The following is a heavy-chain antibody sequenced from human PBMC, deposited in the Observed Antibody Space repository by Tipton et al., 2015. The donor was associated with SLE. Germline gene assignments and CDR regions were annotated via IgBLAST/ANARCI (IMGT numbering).Heavy chain of an antibody. J-gene: IGHJ4*02. Sequence: SLRLSCAVSGGSISSSNWWSWVRRPPGKGLEWIGEIYYSGSTYYNPSLKSRVTISVDTSKNQFSLKLSSVTAADTAVYYCAGMSYPREGYFDYWGQGTLVTVSS. D-gene: IGHD1-26*01. V-gene: IGHV4-4*02. CDR2: IYYSGST. CDR1: GGSISSSNW. CDR3: AGMSYPREGYFDY.